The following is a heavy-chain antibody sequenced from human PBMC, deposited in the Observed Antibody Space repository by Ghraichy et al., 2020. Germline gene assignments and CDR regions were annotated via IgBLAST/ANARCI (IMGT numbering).Heavy chain of an antibody. CDR3: ATLRTITARQGEDY. D-gene: IGHD6-6*01. J-gene: IGHJ4*02. Sequence: GGSLRLSCVASGFTFSTFSMNWVRQAPGRGLEWVSYISSTSSTIYYADSVKGRFTISRDNAKNSLYLQMNSLRDEDTAVYYCATLRTITARQGEDYWGQGTLVTVSS. CDR2: ISSTSSTI. CDR1: GFTFSTFS. V-gene: IGHV3-48*02.